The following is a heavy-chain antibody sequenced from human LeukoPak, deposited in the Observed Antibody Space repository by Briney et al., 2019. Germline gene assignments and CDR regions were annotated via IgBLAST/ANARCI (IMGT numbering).Heavy chain of an antibody. V-gene: IGHV1-8*01. CDR2: MNPNSGNT. D-gene: IGHD3-22*01. CDR3: ARARVGDSSGYYPYYFDY. J-gene: IGHJ4*02. CDR1: GYTFTSYD. Sequence: GASVKVSCKASGYTFTSYDINWVRQATGQGLEWMGWMNPNSGNTGYAQKFQGRVTMTRNTSTSTAYMELSSLRSEDTAVYYCARARVGDSSGYYPYYFDYWGQGTLVTVSS.